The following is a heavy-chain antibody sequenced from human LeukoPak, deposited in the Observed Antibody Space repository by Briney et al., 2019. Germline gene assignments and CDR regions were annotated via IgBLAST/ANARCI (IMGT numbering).Heavy chain of an antibody. J-gene: IGHJ4*02. Sequence: GGSLRLSCAASGFTFSSFGMHWVRQAPGAGLERVAYIGYTGTDTYYADSVQGRFTISRDNSKNTVHLQVNSLRAADTALYSCARDLTERKYYIAYWGQGTLVTVSS. CDR3: ARDLTERKYYIAY. D-gene: IGHD2-8*02. V-gene: IGHV3-30*02. CDR2: IGYTGTDT. CDR1: GFTFSSFG.